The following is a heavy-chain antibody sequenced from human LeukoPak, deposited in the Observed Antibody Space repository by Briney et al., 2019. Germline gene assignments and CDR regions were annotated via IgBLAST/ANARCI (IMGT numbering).Heavy chain of an antibody. D-gene: IGHD3-3*01. CDR2: ISDRGKT. CDR1: GITFSSYD. V-gene: IGHV3-23*01. J-gene: IGHJ3*02. CDR3: AKLPTIFGVADSFDI. Sequence: GGSLRLSCEASGITFSSYDMSWVRQAPGKGLEWISAISDRGKTDYADSVKGRFTISRDNSKNTLYLQLSSLRAEDTAMYYCAKLPTIFGVADSFDIWGQGTFVTVPS.